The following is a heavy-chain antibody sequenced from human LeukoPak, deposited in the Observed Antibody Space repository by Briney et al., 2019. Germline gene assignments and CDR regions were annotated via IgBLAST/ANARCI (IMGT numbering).Heavy chain of an antibody. CDR1: GYTFISYA. CDR2: INTNTGNP. Sequence: ASVKDSCKASGYTFISYAMNWVRQPRGQGLEWMGWINTNTGNPTYAQGFTGRFVFSLDTSVSTAYLQISSLKAEDTAVYYCARDPADKQGMQDYWGQGTLVTVSS. J-gene: IGHJ4*02. CDR3: ARDPADKQGMQDY. V-gene: IGHV7-4-1*02. D-gene: IGHD3-10*01.